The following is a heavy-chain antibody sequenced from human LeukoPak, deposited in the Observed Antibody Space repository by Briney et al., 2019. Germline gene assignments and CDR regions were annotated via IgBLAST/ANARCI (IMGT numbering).Heavy chain of an antibody. J-gene: IGHJ2*01. Sequence: GGSLRLSCVASGFTFSSYWMHWVRQAPGKGLVWVSRINSDGSSTSYADSVKGRFTISRDNAKNTLYLQMNSLRAEDTAVYYCARDTAMVYWYFDLWGRGTLVTVSS. D-gene: IGHD5-18*01. CDR2: INSDGSST. CDR1: GFTFSSYW. V-gene: IGHV3-74*01. CDR3: ARDTAMVYWYFDL.